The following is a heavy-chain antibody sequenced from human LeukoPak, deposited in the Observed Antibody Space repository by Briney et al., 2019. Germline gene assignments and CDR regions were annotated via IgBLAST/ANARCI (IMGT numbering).Heavy chain of an antibody. D-gene: IGHD7-27*01. CDR2: IRYDGSNK. CDR3: AKGAGDPNYYYYYYMDV. CDR1: GFTFSSYG. Sequence: GGSLRLSCAASGFTFSSYGMHWVRQAPGKGLEWVAFIRYDGSNKYYADSVKGRFTISRDNSKNTLYLQMNSLRAEDTAVYYCAKGAGDPNYYYYYYMDVWGKGTTVTVSS. V-gene: IGHV3-30*02. J-gene: IGHJ6*03.